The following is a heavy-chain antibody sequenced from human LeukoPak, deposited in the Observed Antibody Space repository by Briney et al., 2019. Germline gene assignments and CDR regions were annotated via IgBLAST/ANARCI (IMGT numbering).Heavy chain of an antibody. Sequence: PSETLPLTCAVSGGSISSGGYSWSWIRQPPGKGLEWIGYIYHSGSTYYDPSLKSRVTISVDRSKNQFSLKLSSVTAADTAVYYCARDYGDIPPDWYYDLWGRGTLVTVSS. J-gene: IGHJ2*01. V-gene: IGHV4-30-2*01. CDR2: IYHSGST. CDR1: GGSISSGGYS. CDR3: ARDYGDIPPDWYYDL. D-gene: IGHD4-17*01.